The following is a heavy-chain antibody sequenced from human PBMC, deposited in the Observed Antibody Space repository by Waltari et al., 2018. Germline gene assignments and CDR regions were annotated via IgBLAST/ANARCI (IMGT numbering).Heavy chain of an antibody. J-gene: IGHJ4*02. CDR3: ARASGSYYGGY. V-gene: IGHV1-2*06. CDR1: GYTFTGYY. Sequence: QVQLVQSGAEVKKPGASVKVSCKASGYTFTGYYLHWVRQAPGQGLEWMGRINPNSGGTNYEQKFQGRVSMNRDTSISTAYMELSRLRSDDTAVYYCARASGSYYGGYWGQGTLVTVSS. D-gene: IGHD1-26*01. CDR2: INPNSGGT.